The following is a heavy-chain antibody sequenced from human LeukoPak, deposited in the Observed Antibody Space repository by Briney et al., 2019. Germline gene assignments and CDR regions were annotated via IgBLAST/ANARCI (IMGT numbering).Heavy chain of an antibody. CDR2: IYYSGST. D-gene: IGHD2-2*02. V-gene: IGHV4-39*01. CDR1: GGTISSCSYY. Sequence: KTAETLSISCTVSGGTISSCSYYWGWLLQPTGKGLEWIGSIYYSGSTYYNPSLNSRATLSVETSKNQFSLKLSSVTAADTAVYYCARTVVPAAIPLYYYYYMDVWGKGNTVTVSS. J-gene: IGHJ6*03. CDR3: ARTVVPAAIPLYYYYYMDV.